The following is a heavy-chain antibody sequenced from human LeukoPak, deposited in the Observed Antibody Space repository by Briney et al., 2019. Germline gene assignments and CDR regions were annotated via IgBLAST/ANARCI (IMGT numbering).Heavy chain of an antibody. CDR2: IYHSGST. CDR3: ARESRWFDP. Sequence: PSQTLSLTCAVSGGSISSGGYSWSWIRQPPGKGLEWIGYIYHSGSTYYNPSLKSRVTISVDRSKNQFSLKLSSVTAADTAVYYCARESRWFDPWGQGTLVTGSS. J-gene: IGHJ5*02. V-gene: IGHV4-30-2*01. CDR1: GGSISSGGYS.